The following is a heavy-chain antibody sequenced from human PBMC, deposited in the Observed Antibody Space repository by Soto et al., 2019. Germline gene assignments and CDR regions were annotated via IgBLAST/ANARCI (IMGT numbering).Heavy chain of an antibody. CDR3: ARDGMGITGTTGHGMDV. V-gene: IGHV3-33*01. D-gene: IGHD1-7*01. Sequence: GGSLRLSCAASGFTFSSYGMHWVRQAPGKGLEWVAVIWYDGSNKYYADSVKGRFTISRDNSKNTLYLQMNSLRAEDTAVYYCARDGMGITGTTGHGMDVWGQGTTVTVSS. CDR1: GFTFSSYG. J-gene: IGHJ6*02. CDR2: IWYDGSNK.